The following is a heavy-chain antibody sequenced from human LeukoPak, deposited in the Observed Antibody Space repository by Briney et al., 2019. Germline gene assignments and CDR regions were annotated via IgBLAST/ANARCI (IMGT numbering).Heavy chain of an antibody. CDR3: ARDPRPTVTTARSGYWFDP. Sequence: PSETLSLTCTVSSGSISSSSYYWGWIRQPPGKGLAWIGSIYYSGSTYYNPSLKSRVTISVDTSKDQFSLKLSSVTAADTAVYYCARDPRPTVTTARSGYWFDPWGQGTLVTVSS. J-gene: IGHJ5*02. V-gene: IGHV4-39*02. D-gene: IGHD4-17*01. CDR1: SGSISSSSYY. CDR2: IYYSGST.